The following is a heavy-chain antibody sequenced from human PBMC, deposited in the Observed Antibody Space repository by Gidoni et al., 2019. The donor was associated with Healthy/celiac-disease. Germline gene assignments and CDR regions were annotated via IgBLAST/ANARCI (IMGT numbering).Heavy chain of an antibody. CDR1: GFTFSSYA. CDR2: ISGSGGST. Sequence: EVQLLESGGGLVQPGGSLRLSCAASGFTFSSYAMSWVRQAPGKGLEWVSAISGSGGSTYYADSVKGRFTISRDNSKNTLYLQMNSLRAEDTAVYYCATAPLDYDFWSGYYRGLLYYFDYWGQGTLVTVSS. J-gene: IGHJ4*02. V-gene: IGHV3-23*01. D-gene: IGHD3-3*01. CDR3: ATAPLDYDFWSGYYRGLLYYFDY.